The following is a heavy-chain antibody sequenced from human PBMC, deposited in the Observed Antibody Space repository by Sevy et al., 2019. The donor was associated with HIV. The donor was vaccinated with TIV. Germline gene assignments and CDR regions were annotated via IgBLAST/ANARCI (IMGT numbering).Heavy chain of an antibody. Sequence: SETLSLTCTVSGGSISSSYWNWIRQAPGKGLEWIGYISHTGNAKYNPSLKSRVTISIDTSKKQFSLKLTSVTAADTAVYYCARGYAFGIHYGMDVWGQGTTVTVSS. CDR3: ARGYAFGIHYGMDV. CDR2: ISHTGNA. J-gene: IGHJ6*02. CDR1: GGSISSSY. D-gene: IGHD3-16*01. V-gene: IGHV4-59*01.